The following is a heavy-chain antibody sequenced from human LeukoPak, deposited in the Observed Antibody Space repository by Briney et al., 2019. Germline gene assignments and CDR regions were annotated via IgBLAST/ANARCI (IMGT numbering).Heavy chain of an antibody. CDR3: TTEGYYYDSSGYYFDY. Sequence: RAGGSLRLSCAASGFTFSNAWMSWVRQAPGKGLEWVGRIKSKTDGGTTEDAAPVKGRFTSARDDSKNTLYLQMNSLKTEDTAVYYCTTEGYYYDSSGYYFDYWGQGTLVTVSS. CDR2: IKSKTDGGTT. D-gene: IGHD3-22*01. CDR1: GFTFSNAW. J-gene: IGHJ4*02. V-gene: IGHV3-15*01.